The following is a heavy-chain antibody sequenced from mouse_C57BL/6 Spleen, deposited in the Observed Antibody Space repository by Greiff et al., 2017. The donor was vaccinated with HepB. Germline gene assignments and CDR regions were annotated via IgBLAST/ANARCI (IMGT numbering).Heavy chain of an antibody. V-gene: IGHV14-4*01. Sequence: VQLQQSGAELVRPGASVKLSCTASGFNIKDDYMHWVKQRPEQGLEWIGRIDPENGDTEYAPKFQGKATITADKSSNTAYLQLSSLTSEETAVYYCTTAQATLAWVAYWGQGTLVTVSA. D-gene: IGHD3-2*02. J-gene: IGHJ3*01. CDR3: TTAQATLAWVAY. CDR1: GFNIKDDY. CDR2: IDPENGDT.